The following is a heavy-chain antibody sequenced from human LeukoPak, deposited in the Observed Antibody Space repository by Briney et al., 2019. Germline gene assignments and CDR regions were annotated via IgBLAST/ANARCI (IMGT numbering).Heavy chain of an antibody. CDR2: IYHSGST. Sequence: SETLSLTCAVSGGSISSGGYSWSWLRQPPGKGLEWIGYIYHSGSTYYNPSLKSRVTISVDRSKNQFSLKLSSVTAADTAVYYCARSRTGYYVDFDYWGQGTLVTVSS. V-gene: IGHV4-30-2*01. CDR1: GGSISSGGYS. D-gene: IGHD3/OR15-3a*01. CDR3: ARSRTGYYVDFDY. J-gene: IGHJ4*02.